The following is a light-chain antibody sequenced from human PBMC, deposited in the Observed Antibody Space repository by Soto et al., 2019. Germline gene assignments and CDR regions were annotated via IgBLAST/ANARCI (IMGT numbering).Light chain of an antibody. J-gene: IGLJ3*02. CDR2: GNS. CDR1: RSNLGAGYD. CDR3: QSYDTSLGGSV. V-gene: IGLV1-40*01. Sequence: QPVLAQPPSVSGAPGQRVTISCTGSRSNLGAGYDVHWYQQPPGAAPKLLMFGNSNRPSGVPDRFSGSKFGTSASLAISGLQAEDEADYYCQSYDTSLGGSVFGGGTKLTVL.